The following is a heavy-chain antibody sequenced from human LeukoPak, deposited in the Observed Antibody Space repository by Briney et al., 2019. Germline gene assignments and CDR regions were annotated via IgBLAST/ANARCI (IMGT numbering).Heavy chain of an antibody. CDR2: INHSGST. J-gene: IGHJ4*02. CDR1: GGSFSGYY. CDR3: ARGPYSSSWYSPAYYFDY. V-gene: IGHV4-34*01. D-gene: IGHD6-13*01. Sequence: SETLSLTCAVYGGSFSGYYWSWIRQPPGKGLEWIGEINHSGSTNYNPSLKSRVTISVDTSKNQSSLKLSSVTAADTAVYYCARGPYSSSWYSPAYYFDYWGQGTLVTVSS.